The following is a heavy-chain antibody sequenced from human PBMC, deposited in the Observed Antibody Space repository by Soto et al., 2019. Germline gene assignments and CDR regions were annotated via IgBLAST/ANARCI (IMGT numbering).Heavy chain of an antibody. V-gene: IGHV5-51*01. CDR1: GYSFTSYW. CDR2: IYPGDSDT. J-gene: IGHJ4*02. D-gene: IGHD3-10*01. Sequence: PGESLKISCKGSGYSFTSYWIGWVRQMPGKGLEWMGIIYPGDSDTRYSPSFQGQVTISADKSISTAYLQWSSLKASDTAMYYCARSMVRGVIIPGAFDYWGRGTLVTVSS. CDR3: ARSMVRGVIIPGAFDY.